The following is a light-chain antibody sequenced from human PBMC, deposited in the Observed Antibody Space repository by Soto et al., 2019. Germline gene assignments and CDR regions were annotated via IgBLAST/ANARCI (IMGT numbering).Light chain of an antibody. CDR2: GAS. CDR1: QSVSSD. CDR3: QQYNSYS. V-gene: IGKV3D-15*01. Sequence: EIVLTQSPATVSVSPGERATLSCRASQSVSSDLAWYQQKPGQAPRLLIYGASTRATGIPATFSGSGSGTEFTLTISSLQPDDFATYYCQQYNSYSFGQGTKVDI. J-gene: IGKJ1*01.